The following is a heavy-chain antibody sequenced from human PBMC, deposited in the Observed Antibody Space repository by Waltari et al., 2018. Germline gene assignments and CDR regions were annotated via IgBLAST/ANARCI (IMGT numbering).Heavy chain of an antibody. Sequence: QVQLVQSGAEVMKPGSSVKVSCKASGGYFRSSPISWVRQAPGQGLQWMGRIIPMFVTAQKAQTFQGRVTITADDSTSTAYMELSSLRSEDTAVYYCAKEGSGSGNYYNFFEVWGQGTLVSVSS. CDR1: GGYFRSSP. J-gene: IGHJ4*02. CDR2: IIPMFVTA. D-gene: IGHD3-10*01. V-gene: IGHV1-69*15. CDR3: AKEGSGSGNYYNFFEV.